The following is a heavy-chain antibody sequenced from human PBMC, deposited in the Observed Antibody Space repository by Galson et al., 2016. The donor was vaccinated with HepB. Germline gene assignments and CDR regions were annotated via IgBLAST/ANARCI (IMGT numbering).Heavy chain of an antibody. CDR2: IYWDEDK. J-gene: IGHJ4*02. CDR3: ARRAIVGAHFDY. Sequence: PALVTPTQTLTLTCTFSGFSLSTSRLAVGWTRQPPGKALEWLAHIYWDEDKRYNPSLKSRLTITKDTSRNHVVLTMTNMDPVDTATYYCARRAIVGAHFDYWGQGILVTVSS. V-gene: IGHV2-5*02. CDR1: GFSLSTSRLA. D-gene: IGHD1-26*01.